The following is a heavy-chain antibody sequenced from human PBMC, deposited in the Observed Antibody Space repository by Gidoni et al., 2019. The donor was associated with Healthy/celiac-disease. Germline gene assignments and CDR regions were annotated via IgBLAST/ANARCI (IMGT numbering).Heavy chain of an antibody. V-gene: IGHV3-48*01. J-gene: IGHJ4*02. CDR3: AGERGY. CDR2: ISSTTTTI. Sequence: DVQLVESGGGLVKPGGSLSLFCAASGLTFSGYRMNWVRQAPGKGLKWISYISSTTTTICYADSVKCRFTISRDNAKRSLYLQMNSLRVEDTAVYYCAGERGYWGQGTLVTVSS. CDR1: GLTFSGYR.